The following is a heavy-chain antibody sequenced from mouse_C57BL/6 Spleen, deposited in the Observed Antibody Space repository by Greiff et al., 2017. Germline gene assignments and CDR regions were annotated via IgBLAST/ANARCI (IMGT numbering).Heavy chain of an antibody. CDR2: IDPETGGT. V-gene: IGHV1-15*01. D-gene: IGHD2-5*01. CDR1: GYTFTDYE. Sequence: VQLQQSGAELVRPGASVTLSCKASGYTFTDYEMHWVKQTPVHGLEWIGAIDPETGGTASNQKFKGKAILTADKSSSTAYMELRSLTSEDSAVYYCTRSAHSNFAWFAYWGQGTLVTVSA. J-gene: IGHJ3*01. CDR3: TRSAHSNFAWFAY.